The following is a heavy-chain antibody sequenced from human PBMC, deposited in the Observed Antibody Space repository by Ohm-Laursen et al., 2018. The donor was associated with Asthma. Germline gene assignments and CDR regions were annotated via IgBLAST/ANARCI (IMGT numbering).Heavy chain of an antibody. CDR2: IIPIFGTA. CDR1: GGTFSSYA. V-gene: IGHV1-69*13. CDR3: AGAVVVPAAYYYYYGMDV. Sequence: EASVKVSCNASGGTFSSYAISWVRQAPGQGLEWMGGIIPIFGTANYAQKFQGRVTITADESTSTAYMELSSLRSEDTAVYYCAGAVVVPAAYYYYYGMDVWGQGTTVTVSS. D-gene: IGHD2-2*01. J-gene: IGHJ6*02.